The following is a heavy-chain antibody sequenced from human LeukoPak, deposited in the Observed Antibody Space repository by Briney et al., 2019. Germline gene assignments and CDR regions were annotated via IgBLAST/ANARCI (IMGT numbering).Heavy chain of an antibody. J-gene: IGHJ4*02. CDR2: ISSNGGST. Sequence: GGSLRLSCAASGFAFSSYAMTWVRQAPGKGLEYVSAISSNGGSTYYANSVKGRFTISRDNSKNTLYLQMGSLRAEDMAVYYCARDSHCSSTSCYDFDYWGQGTLVTVSS. CDR3: ARDSHCSSTSCYDFDY. CDR1: GFAFSSYA. D-gene: IGHD2-2*01. V-gene: IGHV3-64*01.